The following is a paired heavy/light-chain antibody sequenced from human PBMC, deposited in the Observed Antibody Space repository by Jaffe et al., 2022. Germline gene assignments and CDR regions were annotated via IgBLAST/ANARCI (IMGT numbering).Light chain of an antibody. CDR2: AAS. V-gene: IGKV1-39*01. CDR1: QSISSY. CDR3: QQSYSTHRT. J-gene: IGKJ1*01. Sequence: DIQMTQSPSSLSASVGDRVTITCRASQSISSYLNWYQQKPGKAPKLLIYAASSLQSGVPSRFSGSGSGTDFTLTISSLQPEDFATYYCQQSYSTHRTFGQGTKVEIK.
Heavy chain of an antibody. CDR1: GGSISSYY. D-gene: IGHD4-4*01. J-gene: IGHJ6*03. Sequence: QVQLQESGPGLVKPSETLSLTCTVSGGSISSYYWSWIRQPPGKGLEWIGYIYYSGSTNYNPSLKSRVTISVDTSKNQFSLKLSSVTAADTAVYYCARDDYSNYGTHSYYYYYMDVWGKGTTVTVSS. V-gene: IGHV4-59*01. CDR2: IYYSGST. CDR3: ARDDYSNYGTHSYYYYYMDV.